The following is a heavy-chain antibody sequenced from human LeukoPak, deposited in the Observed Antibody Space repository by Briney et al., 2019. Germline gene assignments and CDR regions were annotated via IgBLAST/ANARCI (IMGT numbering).Heavy chain of an antibody. D-gene: IGHD2-15*01. CDR2: TYYRSKWYN. V-gene: IGHV6-1*01. CDR1: GDSVSSNSAA. J-gene: IGHJ4*02. Sequence: SQTLSLTCAISGDSVSSNSAAWNWIRQSPSRGLEWLGRTYYRSKWYNDYAVSVKSRISINPDTSKNQFSLQLNSVTPEDTAVYYCARAGVVAAVTAYYFDYWGQGTLVTVSS. CDR3: ARAGVVAAVTAYYFDY.